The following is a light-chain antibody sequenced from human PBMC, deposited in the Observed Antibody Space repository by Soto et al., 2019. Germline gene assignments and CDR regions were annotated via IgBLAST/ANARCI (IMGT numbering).Light chain of an antibody. V-gene: IGLV1-51*01. CDR1: SSNTGTDY. Sequence: QSVLTQPPSVSAAPGQAITISCSGSSSNTGTDYVSWYQHLPGTAPRLLIYDTYKRPSGIPDRFSGSKSGTSATLGITGLQTGDEADYYCGTWDTTLSAEVFGGGTKLTVL. J-gene: IGLJ2*01. CDR3: GTWDTTLSAEV. CDR2: DTY.